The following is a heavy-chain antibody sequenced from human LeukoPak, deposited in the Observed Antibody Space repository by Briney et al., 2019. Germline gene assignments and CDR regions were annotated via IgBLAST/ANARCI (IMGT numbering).Heavy chain of an antibody. D-gene: IGHD3-22*01. Sequence: GGSLRLSCAASAFSFSSYGMHWVRQAPGKGLEWVAVIWSDGSIKFYGDSVKGRFIISRDNSKNTLYLQMDSLRVEDTAVYYCARDPGYSPDYWGQGTLVTVSS. CDR3: ARDPGYSPDY. J-gene: IGHJ4*02. V-gene: IGHV3-33*01. CDR1: AFSFSSYG. CDR2: IWSDGSIK.